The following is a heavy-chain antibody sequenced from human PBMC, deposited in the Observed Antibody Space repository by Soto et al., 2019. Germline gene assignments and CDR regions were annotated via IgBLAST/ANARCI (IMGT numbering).Heavy chain of an antibody. Sequence: GGSLRLSCAASGFTFSGSAMHWVRQASGKGLEWVGRIRSKANSYATAYAASVKGRFTISRDDSKNTAYLQMNSLKTEDTAVYYCIRLTYTANDYWGQGTLVTVSS. CDR1: GFTFSGSA. J-gene: IGHJ4*02. V-gene: IGHV3-73*01. D-gene: IGHD5-12*01. CDR2: IRSKANSYAT. CDR3: IRLTYTANDY.